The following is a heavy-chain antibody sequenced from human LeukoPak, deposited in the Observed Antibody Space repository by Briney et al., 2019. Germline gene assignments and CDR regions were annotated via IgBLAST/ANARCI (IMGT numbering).Heavy chain of an antibody. D-gene: IGHD2-21*02. CDR1: SGSISTSNYY. J-gene: IGHJ5*02. Sequence: SETLSLTCTVSSGSISTSNYYWGWVRQPPGKALEWIGNIFYSGSTYYSPSLKSRVTISLDTSRNQFSLKLNSVTAADTAVYYCAREGGDSNWFAPWGQGTLVTVSS. CDR2: IFYSGST. CDR3: AREGGDSNWFAP. V-gene: IGHV4-39*07.